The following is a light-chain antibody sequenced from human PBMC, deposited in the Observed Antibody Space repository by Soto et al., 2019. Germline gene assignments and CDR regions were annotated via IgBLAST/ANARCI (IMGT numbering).Light chain of an antibody. V-gene: IGKV3-20*01. Sequence: EVMLTQSPGTLSLSPGERATLSCRASQSIFSNYLAWSQQKSGQAPRLLIYGASNRATGIPDRFSGSGSGTDGTLTISRLERKDYAVYYCQQYGTSPRTFGQGTKVEFK. J-gene: IGKJ1*01. CDR2: GAS. CDR1: QSIFSNY. CDR3: QQYGTSPRT.